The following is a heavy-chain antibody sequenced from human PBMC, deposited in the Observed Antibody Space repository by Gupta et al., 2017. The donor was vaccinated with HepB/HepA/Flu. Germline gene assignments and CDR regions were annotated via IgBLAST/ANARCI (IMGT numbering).Heavy chain of an antibody. J-gene: IGHJ5*02. V-gene: IGHV1-46*01. Sequence: QVQLVQSGAEVKKPGASVNISCKASGYTFTSHYIHWVRQAPGQGPEWMAIFNPSDGRTNYAQRFHDRFSVTGDTSTSTVSMQLSSLTSEDTAVYYCARAHCSTSSCLNWFDPWGQGTLVTVSS. CDR2: FNPSDGRT. CDR3: ARAHCSTSSCLNWFDP. CDR1: GYTFTSHY. D-gene: IGHD2-2*01.